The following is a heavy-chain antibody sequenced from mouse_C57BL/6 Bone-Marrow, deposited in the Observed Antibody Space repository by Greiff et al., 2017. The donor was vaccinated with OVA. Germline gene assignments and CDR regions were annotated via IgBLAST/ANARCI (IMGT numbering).Heavy chain of an antibody. CDR2: INPNNGGT. J-gene: IGHJ4*01. CDR3: ARFYYY. CDR1: GYTFTDYY. V-gene: IGHV1-26*01. D-gene: IGHD1-1*01. Sequence: EVQLQQSGPELVKPGASVKISCKASGYTFTDYYMNWVKQSHGKSLEWIGDINPNNGGTSYNQKFKGKATLTVDKSSSTAYMELRSLTSEDSAVYYCARFYYYWGQGTSVTVSS.